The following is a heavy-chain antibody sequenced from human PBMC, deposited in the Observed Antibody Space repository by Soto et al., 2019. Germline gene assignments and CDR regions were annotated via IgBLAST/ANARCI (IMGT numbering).Heavy chain of an antibody. V-gene: IGHV3-48*03. J-gene: IGHJ6*02. CDR2: ISSSGSTI. D-gene: IGHD1-26*01. CDR1: GFTFSSYE. CDR3: ARKAGILSGSYFYYYYGMDV. Sequence: LRLSCAASGFTFSSYEMNWVRQAPGKGLEWVSYISSSGSTIYYADSVKGRFTISRDNAKNSLYLQMNSLRAEDTAVYYCARKAGILSGSYFYYYYGMDVWGQGTTVTVSS.